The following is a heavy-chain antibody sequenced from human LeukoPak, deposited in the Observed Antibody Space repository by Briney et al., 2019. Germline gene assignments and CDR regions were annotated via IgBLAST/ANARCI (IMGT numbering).Heavy chain of an antibody. CDR3: AREGDTRQNWFDP. J-gene: IGHJ5*02. Sequence: SETLSLTCTVSGGSISSYYWSWLRQPQGKGLEWFGNIYYSGSTNYNPSLKSRVTISVDTSKNPFSLKLSSVTAADTAVYYCAREGDTRQNWFDPWGQGTLVTVSS. CDR1: GGSISSYY. D-gene: IGHD2-21*01. CDR2: IYYSGST. V-gene: IGHV4-59*01.